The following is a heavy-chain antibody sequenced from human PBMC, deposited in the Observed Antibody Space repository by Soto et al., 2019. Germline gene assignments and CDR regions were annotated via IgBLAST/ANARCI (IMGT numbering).Heavy chain of an antibody. J-gene: IGHJ5*02. CDR2: IYHSGST. CDR3: ARDTLGAARIYNWFDP. V-gene: IGHV4-38-2*02. Sequence: PSETLSLTCAVSGYSISSGYYWGCIRQPPGKGLEWIGSIYHSGSTYYNPSLKSRVTISVDTSKNQFSLKLSSVTAADTAVYYCARDTLGAARIYNWFDPWGQGTLVTVSS. CDR1: GYSISSGYY. D-gene: IGHD6-6*01.